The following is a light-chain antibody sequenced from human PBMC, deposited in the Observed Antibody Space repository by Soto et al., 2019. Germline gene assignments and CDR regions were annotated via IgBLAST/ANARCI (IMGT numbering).Light chain of an antibody. CDR3: SSYTSSNTQV. CDR2: EVS. Sequence: SVLTQPASVSGSPGQSITISCTGTSSDVGGYKYVSCYQQHPGKAPKLMIYEVSNRPSGVSNRFSGSKSGNTASLTISGLQAEDEADYYCSSYTSSNTQVFGTGTKVTVL. V-gene: IGLV2-14*01. CDR1: SSDVGGYKY. J-gene: IGLJ1*01.